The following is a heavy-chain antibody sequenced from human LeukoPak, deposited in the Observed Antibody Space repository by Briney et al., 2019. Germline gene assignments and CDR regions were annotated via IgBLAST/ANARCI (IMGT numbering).Heavy chain of an antibody. D-gene: IGHD3-10*01. CDR1: GFTFSSYS. Sequence: GGSLRLSCAASGFTFSSYSMNCVRQAPGKGLEWVSYISTSSSTIYYADSVKGRFTISRDNAKNSLYLQMSSLRDDDTAVYFCARSRGVSDYWGQGTLVTVSS. CDR3: ARSRGVSDY. CDR2: ISTSSSTI. V-gene: IGHV3-48*02. J-gene: IGHJ4*02.